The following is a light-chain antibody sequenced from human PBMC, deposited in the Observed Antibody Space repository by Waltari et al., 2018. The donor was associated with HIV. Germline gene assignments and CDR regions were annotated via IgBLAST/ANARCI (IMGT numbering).Light chain of an antibody. J-gene: IGLJ2*01. CDR3: QSYDSGSCGSV. Sequence: QSVLTQPPSLSVSPGTVVTIPCTGIRPHIRAGSAVPWYQQLPGTAPNPHMYGNNNRASGVPDRFSGSKFGPSASLAITGLQAEDEAYYYCQSYDSGSCGSVFGGGTKLTVL. V-gene: IGLV1-40*01. CDR1: RPHIRAGSA. CDR2: GNN.